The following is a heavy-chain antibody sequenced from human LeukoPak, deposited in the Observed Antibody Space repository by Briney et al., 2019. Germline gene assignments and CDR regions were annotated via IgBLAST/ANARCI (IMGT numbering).Heavy chain of an antibody. CDR1: GFNFSRYA. V-gene: IGHV3-23*01. J-gene: IGHJ5*02. CDR2: ISGSGDST. CDR3: ARSQHYYDSSGYLP. D-gene: IGHD3-22*01. Sequence: GGSLRLSCAASGFNFSRYAMSWVRQAPGKGLEWVSGISGSGDSTYSADSVKGRFIISRDNSKNTLYLQMNSLRAEDTAVYYCARSQHYYDSSGYLPWGQGTLVTVSS.